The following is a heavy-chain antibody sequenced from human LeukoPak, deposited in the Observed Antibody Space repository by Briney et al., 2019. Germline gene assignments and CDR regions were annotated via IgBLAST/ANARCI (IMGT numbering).Heavy chain of an antibody. J-gene: IGHJ3*02. V-gene: IGHV4-38-2*02. CDR1: AYSISSGYY. Sequence: SETLSLTCTVSAYSISSGYYWGWIRQPPGKGLEWIGSIYHSGSTYYNPSLKSRVTISVDTSKNQFSLKLSSVTAADTAVYYCARRMRYFDWLGKSGAFDIWGQGTMVTVSS. CDR2: IYHSGST. CDR3: ARRMRYFDWLGKSGAFDI. D-gene: IGHD3-9*01.